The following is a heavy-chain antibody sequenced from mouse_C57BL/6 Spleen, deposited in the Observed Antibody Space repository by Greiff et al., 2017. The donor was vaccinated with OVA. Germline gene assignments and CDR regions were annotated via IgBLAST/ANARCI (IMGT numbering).Heavy chain of an antibody. CDR2: IYPSDSET. Sequence: VQLQQPGAELVRPGSSVKLSCKASGYTFTSYWMDWVKQRPGQGLEWIGNIYPSDSETHYNQKFKDKATLTVDKSSSTAYMQLSSLTSEDSAVYYCARGGDDYDSGLWGQGTMVTVSA. CDR1: GYTFTSYW. D-gene: IGHD1-1*01. V-gene: IGHV1-61*01. J-gene: IGHJ3*01. CDR3: ARGGDDYDSGL.